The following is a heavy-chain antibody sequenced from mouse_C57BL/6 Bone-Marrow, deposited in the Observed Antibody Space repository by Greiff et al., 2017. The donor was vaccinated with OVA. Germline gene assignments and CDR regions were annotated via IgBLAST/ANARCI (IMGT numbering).Heavy chain of an antibody. V-gene: IGHV5-6*02. J-gene: IGHJ1*03. D-gene: IGHD2-2*01. CDR2: ISSGGSYT. Sequence: EVKLVESGGDLVKPGGSLKLSCAASGFTFSSYGMSWVRQTPDKRLEWVATISSGGSYTYYTDSVKGRVTISRDKAKNTLYLQMSSLKSDDTAMYYCARRYYGYEDWYFDVWGTGTTVTVSA. CDR1: GFTFSSYG. CDR3: ARRYYGYEDWYFDV.